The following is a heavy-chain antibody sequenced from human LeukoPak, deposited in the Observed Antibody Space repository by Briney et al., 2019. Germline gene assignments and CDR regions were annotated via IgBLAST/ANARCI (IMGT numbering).Heavy chain of an antibody. J-gene: IGHJ4*02. V-gene: IGHV4-59*01. CDR2: IYYSGST. D-gene: IGHD5-24*01. CDR1: GGSISSYY. CDR3: ARTPDVTRWLQPFDY. Sequence: PSETLSPTCTVSGGSISSYYWSWIRQPPGKGLEWIGYIYYSGSTNYNPSLESRVTISVDTSKNQFSLRLSSVTAADTAFYYCARTPDVTRWLQPFDYWGQGILVTVSS.